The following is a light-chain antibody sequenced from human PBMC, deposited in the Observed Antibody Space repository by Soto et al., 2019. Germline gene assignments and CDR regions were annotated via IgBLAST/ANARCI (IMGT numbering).Light chain of an antibody. CDR2: AVS. Sequence: EIVLTQSPGVVSLSPGETATLSCRASQRINANLLTWYQQRPGQAPRLLIYAVSTTPPGVPDRFSGSGSGTDFTLTISRLEPEDFAVYHCQQFSDTPYTFGQGTKVEIK. J-gene: IGKJ2*01. V-gene: IGKV3-20*01. CDR1: QRINANL. CDR3: QQFSDTPYT.